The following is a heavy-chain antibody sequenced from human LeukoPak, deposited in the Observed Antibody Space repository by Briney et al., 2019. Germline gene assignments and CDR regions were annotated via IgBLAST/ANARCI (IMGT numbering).Heavy chain of an antibody. J-gene: IGHJ5*02. D-gene: IGHD2-2*01. Sequence: PGRSLRLSCAASGFTLDDYAMHWVRQPPGKGLEWVSGISWNSGSIGYADSVKGRFTISRDNAKNSLYLQMNSLRAEDMALYYCAKGYCSSTSCLFDPWGQGTLVTVSS. V-gene: IGHV3-9*03. CDR1: GFTLDDYA. CDR3: AKGYCSSTSCLFDP. CDR2: ISWNSGSI.